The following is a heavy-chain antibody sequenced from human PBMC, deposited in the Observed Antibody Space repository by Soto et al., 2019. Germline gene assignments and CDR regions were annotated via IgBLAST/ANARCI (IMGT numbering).Heavy chain of an antibody. CDR1: GGSISSGGYS. CDR3: ASRRLELHFDY. CDR2: IYHSGST. D-gene: IGHD1-7*01. V-gene: IGHV4-30-2*01. J-gene: IGHJ4*02. Sequence: QLQLQESGSGLVKPSQTLSLTCAVSGGSISSGGYSWSWIRQPPGKGLEWIGYIYHSGSTYYNPSLKSRVTRSVDRSKNQFSLKLSSVTAADTAVYYCASRRLELHFDYWGQGTLVTVSS.